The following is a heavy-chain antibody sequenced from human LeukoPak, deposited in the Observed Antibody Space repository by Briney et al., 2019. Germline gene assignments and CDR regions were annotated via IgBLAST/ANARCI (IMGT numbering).Heavy chain of an antibody. J-gene: IGHJ4*02. Sequence: GGSLRLSCAASGFTFSSDEMNWGRQAPGKGLEWVSYISNFGSTIYYADSVNGRFTISRDNAKNSLYLQMNSLRVEDTAVYYCARDTSRGFQYYFDYWGQGTLVTVSS. CDR3: ARDTSRGFQYYFDY. CDR2: ISNFGSTI. CDR1: GFTFSSDE. V-gene: IGHV3-48*03.